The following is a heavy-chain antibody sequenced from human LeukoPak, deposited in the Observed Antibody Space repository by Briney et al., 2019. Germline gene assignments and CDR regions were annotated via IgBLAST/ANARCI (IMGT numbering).Heavy chain of an antibody. D-gene: IGHD6-13*01. CDR2: IWYDGSNK. Sequence: SGGSLRLSCAASGFTFSSYGMYWVRQAPGKGLERVAFIWYDGSNKYYVDPVKGRFTISRDNSKNTLYLQMNSLRAEDTAVYYCAKDTIAAPGPYYLEYWGQGTLVTVSS. V-gene: IGHV3-30*02. J-gene: IGHJ4*02. CDR1: GFTFSSYG. CDR3: AKDTIAAPGPYYLEY.